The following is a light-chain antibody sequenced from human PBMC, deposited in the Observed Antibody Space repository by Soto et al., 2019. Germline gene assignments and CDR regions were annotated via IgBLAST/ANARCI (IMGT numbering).Light chain of an antibody. CDR3: SSYTTTSTLV. CDR2: EVS. Sequence: QSALPQPASVSGSPGQSITISCTGSSSDVGYYNYVSWYQQLPGKAPKLMISEVSNRPSGVSNRFSGSKSGNTASLTISGLQAEDEADYYCSSYTTTSTLVFGGGTKLTVL. J-gene: IGLJ3*02. V-gene: IGLV2-14*01. CDR1: SSDVGYYNY.